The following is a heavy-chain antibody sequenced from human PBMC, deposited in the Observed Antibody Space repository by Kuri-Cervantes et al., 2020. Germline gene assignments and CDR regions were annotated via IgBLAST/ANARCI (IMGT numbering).Heavy chain of an antibody. V-gene: IGHV5-51*01. CDR1: GYIFSNYW. CDR3: ARQRFFDY. J-gene: IGHJ4*02. CDR2: IYPGGSET. Sequence: GGSLRLSCKTSGYIFSNYWIGWVRQMPGKGLEWMGIIYPGGSETRYSPSFQGQVTISADKSISTAFLQWNSLKASDTAIYYCARQRFFDYWGQGTLVTVSS.